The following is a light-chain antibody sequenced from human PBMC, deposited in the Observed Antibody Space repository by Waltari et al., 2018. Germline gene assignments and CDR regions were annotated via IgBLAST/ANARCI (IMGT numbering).Light chain of an antibody. CDR2: DTY. CDR3: QDYLRLPAT. Sequence: EIVLTQSPGILSLSPGERATLSCRASQSISKYLVWYQQRRGQAPMLLNYDTYIRAPGIPDRFSGSWSGTDFILIISRLAAEDVAVYYCQDYLRLPATFGQGTKVEIK. CDR1: QSISKY. J-gene: IGKJ1*01. V-gene: IGKV3-20*01.